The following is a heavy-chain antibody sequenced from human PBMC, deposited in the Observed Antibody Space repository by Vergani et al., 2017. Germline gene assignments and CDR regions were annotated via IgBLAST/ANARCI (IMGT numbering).Heavy chain of an antibody. CDR1: GGTFSSYA. CDR3: ARRGMPSYYDFWSGPFDP. D-gene: IGHD3-3*01. V-gene: IGHV1-69*13. J-gene: IGHJ5*02. CDR2: IIPIFGTA. Sequence: QVQLVQSGAEVKKPGSSVQVSCKASGGTFSSYAISWVRQAPGQGLEWMGGIIPIFGTANYAQKFQGRVTITADESTSTAYMELSSLRSEDTAVYYCARRGMPSYYDFWSGPFDPWGQGTLVTVSS.